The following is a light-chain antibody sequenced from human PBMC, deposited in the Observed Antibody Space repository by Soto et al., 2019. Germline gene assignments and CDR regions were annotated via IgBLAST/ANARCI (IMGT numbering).Light chain of an antibody. CDR1: QSVDIN. V-gene: IGKV3-15*01. J-gene: IGKJ1*01. Sequence: EIVLTQSPATLSVSPGERVTLSCRASQSVDINLAWYQQEPGQAPRLLIYGASTRATDMPGRFSGRGAGAEFTLTISSLQSEDFAVYYCQQYRSWPRTFGQGTKVEIK. CDR2: GAS. CDR3: QQYRSWPRT.